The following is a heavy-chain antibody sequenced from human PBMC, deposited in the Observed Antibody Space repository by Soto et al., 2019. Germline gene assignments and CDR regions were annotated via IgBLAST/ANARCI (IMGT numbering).Heavy chain of an antibody. V-gene: IGHV3-21*01. Sequence: EVQLVESGGGLVKPGGSLRLSCAASGFTFSSYSMNCVRQAPGKGLEWVSSISSSSSYIFYADSVKGRFTISRDNAKNSLYLQMNSLRAEDTAVYYCARGYHYYDSSGFDKWDAFDIWGQGTMVTVSS. CDR2: ISSSSSYI. D-gene: IGHD3-22*01. CDR3: ARGYHYYDSSGFDKWDAFDI. CDR1: GFTFSSYS. J-gene: IGHJ3*02.